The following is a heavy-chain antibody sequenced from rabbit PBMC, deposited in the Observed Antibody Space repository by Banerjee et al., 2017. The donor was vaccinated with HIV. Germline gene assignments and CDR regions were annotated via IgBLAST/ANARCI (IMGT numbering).Heavy chain of an antibody. V-gene: IGHV1S45*01. Sequence: QEQLKESGGGLVQPGGSLTLSCKASGFDFSSYAMSWVRQAPGKGLEWIGNFVAGKSRTYYASWAKGRFTISKTSSTTVTLQMTSLTAADTATYFCTRDPASSSGVELNLWGPGTLVTVS. CDR3: TRDPASSSGVELNL. D-gene: IGHD1-1*01. J-gene: IGHJ4*01. CDR2: FVAGKSRT. CDR1: GFDFSSYA.